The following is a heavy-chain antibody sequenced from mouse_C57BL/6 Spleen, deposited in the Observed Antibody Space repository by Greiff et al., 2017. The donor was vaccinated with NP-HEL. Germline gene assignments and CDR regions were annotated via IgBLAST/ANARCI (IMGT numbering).Heavy chain of an antibody. CDR1: GYTFTSYW. CDR2: INPSNGGT. CDR3: SPHYGSSYAMDY. D-gene: IGHD1-1*01. J-gene: IGHJ4*01. Sequence: QVQLQQPGTELVKPGASVKLSCKASGYTFTSYWMHWVKQRPGQGLEWIGNINPSNGGTNYNEKFKGKATLTVDTSSSTAYMQLSSLTSEDSAVYYCSPHYGSSYAMDYWGKGTSVTVSS. V-gene: IGHV1-53*01.